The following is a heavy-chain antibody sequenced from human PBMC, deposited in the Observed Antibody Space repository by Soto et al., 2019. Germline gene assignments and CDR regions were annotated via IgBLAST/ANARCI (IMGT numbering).Heavy chain of an antibody. CDR1: GYTFNTYG. Sequence: ASVKVSCKTSGYTFNTYGINWVRQAPGQGLELMGWISAYDGKTTYAEKFQGRVTLTTDTSTSTAYMELRSLRSDGTAIYYCARDPHEFWTSYWFDPWGQGTPVTSP. D-gene: IGHD3-3*01. CDR2: ISAYDGKT. J-gene: IGHJ5*02. V-gene: IGHV1-18*01. CDR3: ARDPHEFWTSYWFDP.